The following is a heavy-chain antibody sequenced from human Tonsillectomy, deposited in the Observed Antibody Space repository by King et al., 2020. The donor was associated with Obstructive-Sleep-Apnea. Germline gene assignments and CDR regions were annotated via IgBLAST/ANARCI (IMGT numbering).Heavy chain of an antibody. Sequence: VQLVESGGGVVQPGGSLRLSCAASGFTFSSHGMHWVRQVPGKGLEWVAFIRYDGSNKNYADSVKGRFTISRDNSKNTLYLQMNSLRAEDTAVYYCVGRVRFDATVWFGESLFVGVYWGQGTLVTVSS. CDR2: IRYDGSNK. J-gene: IGHJ4*02. D-gene: IGHD3-10*01. CDR1: GFTFSSHG. V-gene: IGHV3-30*02. CDR3: VGRVRFDATVWFGESLFVGVY.